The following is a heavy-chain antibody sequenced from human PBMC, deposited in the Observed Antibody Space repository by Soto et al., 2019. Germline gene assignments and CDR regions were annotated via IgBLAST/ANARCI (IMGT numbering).Heavy chain of an antibody. J-gene: IGHJ6*03. D-gene: IGHD1-26*01. CDR1: GGTFSSYT. V-gene: IGHV1-69*02. Sequence: QVQLVQSGAEVKKPGSSVKVSCKASGGTFSSYTISWVRQAPGQGLEWMGRIIPILGIANYAQKFQGRVTITADNSTSTAYMELSSLRSEDTAVYYCARGGREYYYYYMDVWGKGTTVTVSS. CDR3: ARGGREYYYYYMDV. CDR2: IIPILGIA.